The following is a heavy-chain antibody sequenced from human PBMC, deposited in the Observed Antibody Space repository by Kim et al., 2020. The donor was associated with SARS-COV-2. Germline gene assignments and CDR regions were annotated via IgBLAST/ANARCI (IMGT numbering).Heavy chain of an antibody. Sequence: SETLSLTCAVSGGSISSSNWRSWVRQPPGKGLEWIGEIYHSGSTNYNPSLKSRVTISVDKSKNQFSLKLSSVTAADTAVYYCARWGYYDSSGYLLDYWGQGTLVTVSS. V-gene: IGHV4-4*02. CDR1: GGSISSSNW. CDR2: IYHSGST. D-gene: IGHD3-22*01. J-gene: IGHJ4*02. CDR3: ARWGYYDSSGYLLDY.